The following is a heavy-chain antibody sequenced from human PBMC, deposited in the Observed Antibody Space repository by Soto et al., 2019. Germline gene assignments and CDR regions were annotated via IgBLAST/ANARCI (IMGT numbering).Heavy chain of an antibody. CDR3: ARVRYSYGSGSPDV. CDR1: GGSFSGYY. V-gene: IGHV4-34*01. J-gene: IGHJ6*02. CDR2: INHSGST. D-gene: IGHD3-10*01. Sequence: QVQLQQWGAGLLKPSETLSLTCAVYGGSFSGYYWSWIRQPPGKGLEWIGEINHSGSTNYNPSLKSRVTISVDTSKNQFSLKLSSVTAADTAVYYCARVRYSYGSGSPDVWGQGTTVTVSS.